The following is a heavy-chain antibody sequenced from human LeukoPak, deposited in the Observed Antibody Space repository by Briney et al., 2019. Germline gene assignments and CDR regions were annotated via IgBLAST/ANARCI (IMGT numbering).Heavy chain of an antibody. CDR3: ARVGEGPDY. CDR2: ISYDGSNK. V-gene: IGHV3-30-3*01. J-gene: IGHJ4*02. CDR1: GFTFSSYA. Sequence: GGSLRLSCAASGFTFSSYAMHWVRQAPGKGLEWVAVISYDGSNKYYADSVKGRFTISRDNSKNTLYLQMNSLRAEDTAVYYCARVGEGPDYWGQGTLATVSS.